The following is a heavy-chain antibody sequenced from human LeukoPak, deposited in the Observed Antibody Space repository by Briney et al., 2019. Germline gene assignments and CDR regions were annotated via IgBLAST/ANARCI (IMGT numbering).Heavy chain of an antibody. CDR3: AKLDGDFSFDY. D-gene: IGHD4-17*01. Sequence: GGSLRLSCAASGFTFSSYGMHWVRQAPGKGLEWVAVISYDGGNKYYADSVKGRFTISRDNSKNTLYLQMNSLRAEDTAVYYCAKLDGDFSFDYWGQGTLVTVSS. CDR2: ISYDGGNK. CDR1: GFTFSSYG. J-gene: IGHJ4*02. V-gene: IGHV3-30*18.